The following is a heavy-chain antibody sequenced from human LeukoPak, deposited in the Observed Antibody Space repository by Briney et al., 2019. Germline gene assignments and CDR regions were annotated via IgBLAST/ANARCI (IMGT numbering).Heavy chain of an antibody. CDR3: ARASMGGRDYHLDS. J-gene: IGHJ4*02. CDR2: IKTDGSQT. D-gene: IGHD4/OR15-4a*01. CDR1: GFTFSTYW. V-gene: IGHV3-7*01. Sequence: GVSLRLSCAASGFTFSTYWMTWVRQAPGKGLEWVANIKTDGSQTYYLDSVKGRFTISRDNAKNFLSLQLGSLRADDTGVYYCARASMGGRDYHLDSWGQGTLVTVSS.